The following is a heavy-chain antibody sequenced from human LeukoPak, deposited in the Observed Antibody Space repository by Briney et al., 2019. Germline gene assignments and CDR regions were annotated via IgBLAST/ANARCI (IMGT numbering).Heavy chain of an antibody. CDR1: GGTFSSYT. Sequence: ASVKVSCKASGGTFSSYTISWVRQAPGQGLEWMGRIIPILGIANYAQKFQGRVTITADKSTSTAYMELSSLRSEDTAVYYCVWVFGVVIPPGPYYYMDVWGKGTTVTVSS. J-gene: IGHJ6*03. D-gene: IGHD3-3*01. V-gene: IGHV1-69*02. CDR2: IIPILGIA. CDR3: VWVFGVVIPPGPYYYMDV.